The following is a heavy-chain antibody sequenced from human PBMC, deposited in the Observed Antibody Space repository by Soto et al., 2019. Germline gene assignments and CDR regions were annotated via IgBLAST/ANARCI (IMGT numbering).Heavy chain of an antibody. Sequence: GGSLRLSCAASGFTFSSYAMSWVRQAPGKGLEWVSAISGSGGSTYYADSVKGRFTISRDNCKNTLYLQMNSLRAEDTAVYYCVITESYYYGMDVWGQGTTVTVS. CDR2: ISGSGGST. J-gene: IGHJ6*02. V-gene: IGHV3-23*01. D-gene: IGHD4-4*01. CDR3: VITESYYYGMDV. CDR1: GFTFSSYA.